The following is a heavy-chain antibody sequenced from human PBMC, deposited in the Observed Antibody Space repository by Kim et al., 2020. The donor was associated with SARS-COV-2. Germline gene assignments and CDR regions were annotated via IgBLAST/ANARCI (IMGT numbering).Heavy chain of an antibody. J-gene: IGHJ6*02. Sequence: DYSAFVKGRFSISRDDSKSTLYLQMNSLETEDTAIYYCAGDWDFYYRMDVWGLGTTVTVSS. V-gene: IGHV3-15*01. CDR3: AGDWDFYYRMDV. D-gene: IGHD3-9*01.